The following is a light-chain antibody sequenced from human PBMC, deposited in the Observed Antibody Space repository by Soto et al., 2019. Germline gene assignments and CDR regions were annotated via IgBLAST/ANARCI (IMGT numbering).Light chain of an antibody. CDR3: QQYSGPPIT. J-gene: IGKJ5*01. CDR1: SGSSSSY. Sequence: EIVLPQSPGTLSLSPGERPTLSCRGGSGSSSSYLSCYQQTPGQAPRLLIYGASRRAAGIPDRFSGSGSGTDFTLTISRLEPEDSAVYCCQQYSGPPITFGQGTRLEI. V-gene: IGKV3-20*01. CDR2: GAS.